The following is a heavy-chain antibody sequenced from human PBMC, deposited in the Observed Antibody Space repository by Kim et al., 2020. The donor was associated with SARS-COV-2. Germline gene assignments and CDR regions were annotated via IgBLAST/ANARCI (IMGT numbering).Heavy chain of an antibody. CDR3: ARESGRQLGSSSWPYWYFDH. J-gene: IGHJ2*01. D-gene: IGHD6-13*01. CDR2: IKQDGSGK. Sequence: GGSLRLSCAASGFTFSSYWMSWVRQAPGKGLEWVANIKQDGSGKYYVDSVKGRFTISRDNAKNSLYLQMNSLRAEDTAVYYCARESGRQLGSSSWPYWYFDHWGRGTLVTVSS. CDR1: GFTFSSYW. V-gene: IGHV3-7*01.